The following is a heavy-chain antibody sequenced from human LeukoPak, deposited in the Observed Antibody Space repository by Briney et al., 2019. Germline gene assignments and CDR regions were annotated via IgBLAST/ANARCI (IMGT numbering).Heavy chain of an antibody. J-gene: IGHJ4*02. D-gene: IGHD3-22*01. CDR3: ARDSPPDSSGYYLYYFDY. Sequence: ASVKVSCKASGYTFTSYYMHWVRQAPGQGLEWMGIINPSGGSTSYAQKFQGRVTMTRDMSTSTVYMELSSLRSEDTAVYYCARDSPPDSSGYYLYYFDYWGQGTPVTVSS. V-gene: IGHV1-46*01. CDR1: GYTFTSYY. CDR2: INPSGGST.